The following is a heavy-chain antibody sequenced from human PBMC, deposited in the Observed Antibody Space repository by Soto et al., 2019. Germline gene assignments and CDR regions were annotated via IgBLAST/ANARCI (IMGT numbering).Heavy chain of an antibody. CDR3: ARPYYGGNSEFGVDG. Sequence: GGSLKISCQGSGHRFTSYWIGWVRPLNGKGLEWMGIIYPGDSDTRYSPSFQGQVTISADKSISTAYLQWSSLKASDTAMDDGARPYYGGNSEFGVDGLGQGTKVTV. CDR2: IYPGDSDT. CDR1: GHRFTSYW. V-gene: IGHV5-51*01. D-gene: IGHD4-17*01. J-gene: IGHJ6*02.